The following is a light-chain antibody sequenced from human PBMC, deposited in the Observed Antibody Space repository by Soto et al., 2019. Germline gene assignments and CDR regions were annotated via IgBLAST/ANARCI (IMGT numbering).Light chain of an antibody. Sequence: AIQMTQSPSSLSSSVGDRVTITCRASQDIRNDLGWYEHKPGKAPNLLIHNASSLQSGVPSRFNGSGSGTDFTLTISSLQPEDSATYYCLQDDSYPRTFGPGTNVDVK. V-gene: IGKV1-6*01. J-gene: IGKJ3*01. CDR3: LQDDSYPRT. CDR1: QDIRND. CDR2: NAS.